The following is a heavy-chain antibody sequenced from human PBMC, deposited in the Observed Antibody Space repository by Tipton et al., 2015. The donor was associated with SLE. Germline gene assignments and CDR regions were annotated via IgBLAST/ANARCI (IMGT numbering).Heavy chain of an antibody. CDR2: IYYSGST. CDR3: SRAGAGIRIYFDY. J-gene: IGHJ4*02. CDR1: GDSISSNY. D-gene: IGHD6-19*01. V-gene: IGHV4-59*01. Sequence: TLSLTCTVSGDSISSNYWSWIRQPPGKGLEWFGYIYYSGSTSYNPSLKNRVTMSVDTSKNQFSLKLRSVTAADTAVYYCSRAGAGIRIYFDYWGQGTLVTVSS.